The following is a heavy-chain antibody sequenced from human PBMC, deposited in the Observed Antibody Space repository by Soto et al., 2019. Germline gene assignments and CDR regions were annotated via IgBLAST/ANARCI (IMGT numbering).Heavy chain of an antibody. CDR3: VRIRRGDGYTFGY. CDR2: INIDGSTT. D-gene: IGHD5-12*01. CDR1: GFSLSNYW. V-gene: IGHV3-74*01. Sequence: EVQLVESGGVSVQPGGSLRLSCAASGFSLSNYWMHWVRQAPGKGLVWVSRINIDGSTTTYPESVKGRFTISRDNAKNTLYLQMNSLRDEDTAVYYCVRIRRGDGYTFGYWGQGTLVTVSS. J-gene: IGHJ4*02.